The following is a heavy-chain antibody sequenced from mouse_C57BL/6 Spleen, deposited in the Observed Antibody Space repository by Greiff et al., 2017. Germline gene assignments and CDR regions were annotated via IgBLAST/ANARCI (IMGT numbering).Heavy chain of an antibody. Sequence: VMLVESGAELVKPGASVKISCKASGYAFSSYWMNWVKQRPGKGLEWIGQIYPGDGDTNYNGKFKGKATLTADKSSSTAYMQLSSLTSEDSAVYFCARNCYGSSYWFAYWGQGTLVTVSA. CDR1: GYAFSSYW. J-gene: IGHJ3*01. D-gene: IGHD1-1*01. V-gene: IGHV1-80*01. CDR2: IYPGDGDT. CDR3: ARNCYGSSYWFAY.